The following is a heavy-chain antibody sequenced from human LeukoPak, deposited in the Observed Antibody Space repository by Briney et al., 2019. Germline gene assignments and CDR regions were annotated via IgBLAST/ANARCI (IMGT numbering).Heavy chain of an antibody. CDR2: IYYSGST. V-gene: IGHV4-61*08. CDR3: ARGIAAAGTDFDY. CDR1: GGSISSGDYY. D-gene: IGHD6-13*01. Sequence: PSETLSLTCTVSGGSISSGDYYWSWIRQPPGKGLEWIGYIYYSGSTNYNPSLKSRVTISVDTSKNQFSLKLSSVTAADTAVYYCARGIAAAGTDFDYWGQGTLVTVSS. J-gene: IGHJ4*02.